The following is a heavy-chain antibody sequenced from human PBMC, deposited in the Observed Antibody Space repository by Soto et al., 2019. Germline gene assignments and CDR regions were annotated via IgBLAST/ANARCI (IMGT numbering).Heavy chain of an antibody. CDR2: LYSAGNA. CDR1: GFTVSDNY. D-gene: IGHD2-21*01. V-gene: IGHV3-53*01. J-gene: IGHJ5*02. CDR3: ARDGGCDGVDCNNLFDP. Sequence: GGSLRLSCAASGFTVSDNYMTWVRQAPGKGLEWVSVLYSAGNAYYADSVQGRFTISRDDSKNTLYLQMNRLRAEDTAVYYCARDGGCDGVDCNNLFDPWGQGTLVTVSS.